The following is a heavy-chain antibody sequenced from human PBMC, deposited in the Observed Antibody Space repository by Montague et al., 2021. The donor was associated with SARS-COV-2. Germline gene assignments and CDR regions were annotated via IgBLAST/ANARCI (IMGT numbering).Heavy chain of an antibody. J-gene: IGHJ4*02. CDR1: GDSITSGSYY. V-gene: IGHV4-61*02. Sequence: TLSLTCTVSGDSITSGSYYWCCIRQPAGKGLELIGRIHTSGSTYYQPALKRRVTISIDTSKNQFSLKLSSVTAADTAVYYCASVVGFDFDYWGQGTLVTVSS. D-gene: IGHD2-21*01. CDR3: ASVVGFDFDY. CDR2: IHTSGST.